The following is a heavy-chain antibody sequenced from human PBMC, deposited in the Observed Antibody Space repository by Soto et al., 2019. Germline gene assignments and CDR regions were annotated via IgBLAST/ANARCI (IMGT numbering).Heavy chain of an antibody. CDR2: SYRGGNT. D-gene: IGHD2-2*01. CDR1: GLTVGSNY. V-gene: IGHV3-53*01. J-gene: IGHJ4*02. CDR3: ASVGYCSSTTCPPA. Sequence: GGPLKLSCAASGLTVGSNYMAWVRQAPGKGLEWVPVSYRGGNTYHADSVQGRFSISRDNSNNAVDLQMNSLRTKDTAVHYCASVGYCSSTTCPPAWGQGTLVTVSS.